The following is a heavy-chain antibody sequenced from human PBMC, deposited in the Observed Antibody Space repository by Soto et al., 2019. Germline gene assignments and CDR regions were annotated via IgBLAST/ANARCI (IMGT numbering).Heavy chain of an antibody. D-gene: IGHD6-13*01. Sequence: PGGSLRLSCAASGFTSGFTFSSYAMHWVRQAPGKGLEWVAFIWYDGSNKYYADSMKGRFTISRDNSKNTLYLQMNSLRAEDTAVYYCARDQRRYSSSWSLYYYYYGMDVWGQGTTVTVSS. CDR1: GFTFSSYA. CDR2: IWYDGSNK. CDR3: ARDQRRYSSSWSLYYYYYGMDV. V-gene: IGHV3-33*01. J-gene: IGHJ6*02.